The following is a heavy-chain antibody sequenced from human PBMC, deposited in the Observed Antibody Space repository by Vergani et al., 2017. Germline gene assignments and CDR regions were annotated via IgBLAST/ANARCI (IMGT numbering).Heavy chain of an antibody. V-gene: IGHV3-21*01. D-gene: IGHD4-17*01. J-gene: IGHJ4*02. CDR3: ARGASGDYVSSFDY. Sequence: EVQLVESGGGLVKPGGSLRLSCVVSGFTFSNFTMNWVRQAPGKGLEWVSSISSVSTYIYYTDSVKGRFTISRDNAKNSLYLQMNSLRAEDTAMYYCARGASGDYVSSFDYWGQGTLVTVSS. CDR1: GFTFSNFT. CDR2: ISSVSTYI.